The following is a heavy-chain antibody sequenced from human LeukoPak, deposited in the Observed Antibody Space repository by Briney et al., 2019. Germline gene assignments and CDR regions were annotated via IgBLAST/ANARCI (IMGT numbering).Heavy chain of an antibody. J-gene: IGHJ4*02. Sequence: GGSLRLSCAASGFTVGNNYMSWVRQAPGKGLEWVSLIYSGGATYYADSVKGRFTTSRDNSKDTLYLQMNSLRADDTDVYYCATRNYWGQGTLVTVSS. V-gene: IGHV3-53*01. CDR2: IYSGGAT. CDR3: ATRNY. CDR1: GFTVGNNY.